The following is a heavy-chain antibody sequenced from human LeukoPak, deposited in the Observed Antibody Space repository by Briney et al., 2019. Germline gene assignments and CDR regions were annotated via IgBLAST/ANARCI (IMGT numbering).Heavy chain of an antibody. J-gene: IGHJ4*02. D-gene: IGHD3-22*01. Sequence: GGSLRLSCAASGFTFSSYWMHWVRQAPGKGLEWVAVISYDGSNKYYADSVKGRFTISRDNSKNTLYLQMNSLRAEDTAVYYCASGYYDSSGYDEDYWGQGTLVTVSS. CDR3: ASGYYDSSGYDEDY. CDR2: ISYDGSNK. CDR1: GFTFSSYW. V-gene: IGHV3-30-3*01.